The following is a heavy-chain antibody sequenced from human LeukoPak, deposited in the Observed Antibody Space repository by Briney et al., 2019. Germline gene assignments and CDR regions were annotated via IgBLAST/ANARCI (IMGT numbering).Heavy chain of an antibody. CDR2: INPNSGGT. Sequence: ASVKVSCKASGYTFTDYNMYWVRQAPGQGLEWMGRINPNSGGTNYAQKFQGRVTMTRDTSISTAYMELSRLRSDDTAVYYCARESGRYYFDYWGQGTLVTVSS. V-gene: IGHV1-2*06. D-gene: IGHD1-26*01. J-gene: IGHJ4*02. CDR1: GYTFTDYN. CDR3: ARESGRYYFDY.